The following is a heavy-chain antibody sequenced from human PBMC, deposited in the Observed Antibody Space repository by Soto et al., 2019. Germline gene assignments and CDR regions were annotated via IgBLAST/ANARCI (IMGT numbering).Heavy chain of an antibody. CDR3: ARDPGDGDYEGYYYYVMDV. V-gene: IGHV4-4*02. D-gene: IGHD4-17*01. J-gene: IGHJ6*02. Sequence: QVQLQESGPGLVKPSGTLSLTCAVSGGSISSSNWWSWVRQPPGKGLEWIGEIYDSGSTNYNPSLKSRVTISVDKSKNQFSLKLSSVTAADTAVYYCARDPGDGDYEGYYYYVMDVWGQGTTVTVSS. CDR1: GGSISSSNW. CDR2: IYDSGST.